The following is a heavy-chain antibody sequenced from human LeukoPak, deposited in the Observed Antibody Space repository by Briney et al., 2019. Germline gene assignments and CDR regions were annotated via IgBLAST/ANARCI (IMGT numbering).Heavy chain of an antibody. CDR3: ARDSPGYGAYVS. V-gene: IGHV3-7*01. D-gene: IGHD5-12*01. J-gene: IGHJ1*01. CDR1: GFTFSTYW. Sequence: GGSLRPSCAASGFTFSTYWMTWVRQAPGKGLEWVANIKEDGSREYYVDSVKGRFTISRDNAKNSLYLQMDSPTAEDTAVYYCARDSPGYGAYVSWGQGTLVSVSS. CDR2: IKEDGSRE.